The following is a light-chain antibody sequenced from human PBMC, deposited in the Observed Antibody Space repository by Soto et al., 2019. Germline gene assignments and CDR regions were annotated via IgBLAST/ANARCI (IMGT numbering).Light chain of an antibody. Sequence: QSVLTQSPSASASLGASVKLTCTLSSGHSSYAIAWHQQQPEKGPRYLMKVNRDGSHSKGDGIPDRFSGSSSGAERYLTISSLPSEDEADYYCQTWGTGPWVFGGGTKLTVL. CDR3: QTWGTGPWV. J-gene: IGLJ3*02. CDR2: VNRDGSH. CDR1: SGHSSYA. V-gene: IGLV4-69*01.